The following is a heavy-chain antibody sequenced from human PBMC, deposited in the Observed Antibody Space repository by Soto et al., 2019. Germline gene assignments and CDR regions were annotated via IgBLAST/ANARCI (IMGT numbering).Heavy chain of an antibody. CDR2: IYHSGST. CDR3: ARDYYDSSGASFYGMDV. CDR1: GGSISSSNW. Sequence: QVQLQESGPGLVKPSGTLSLTCAVSGGSISSSNWWSWVRQPPGKGLEWIGEIYHSGSTNYNPSLKSRVTISVDKSTNQFSLKLSSVTAADTAVYYCARDYYDSSGASFYGMDVWGQGTTVTVSS. V-gene: IGHV4-4*02. D-gene: IGHD3-22*01. J-gene: IGHJ6*02.